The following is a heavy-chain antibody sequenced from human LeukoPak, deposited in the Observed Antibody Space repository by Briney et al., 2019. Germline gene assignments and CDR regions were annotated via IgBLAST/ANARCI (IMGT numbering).Heavy chain of an antibody. J-gene: IGHJ3*02. Sequence: PGGSLRLSCAASGFTFSSYAMSWVRQAPGKGLEWDSAISGSGGSTYYADSVKGRFTISRDNSKNTLYLQMNSLRVEDTAVYYCAKVIGGSSAYDALDIWGQGTMVTVSS. CDR1: GFTFSSYA. D-gene: IGHD6-6*01. V-gene: IGHV3-23*01. CDR2: ISGSGGST. CDR3: AKVIGGSSAYDALDI.